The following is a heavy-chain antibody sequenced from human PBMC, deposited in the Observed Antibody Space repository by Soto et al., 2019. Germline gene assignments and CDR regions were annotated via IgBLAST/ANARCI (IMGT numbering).Heavy chain of an antibody. D-gene: IGHD2-15*01. J-gene: IGHJ4*02. CDR3: ATGATTGGRVWCSGGSCYVY. CDR2: FDPEDGET. V-gene: IGHV1-24*01. CDR1: GYTLTELS. Sequence: ASVKVSCKVSGYTLTELSMHWVRQAPGKGLEWMGGFDPEDGETIYAQKFQGRVTMTEDTSTDTAYMELSSLRSEDTAVYYWATGATTGGRVWCSGGSCYVYWGQGTLVTVSS.